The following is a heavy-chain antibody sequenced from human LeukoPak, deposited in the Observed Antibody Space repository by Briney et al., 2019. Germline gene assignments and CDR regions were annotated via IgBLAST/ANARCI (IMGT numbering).Heavy chain of an antibody. Sequence: SETLSLTCSVSGXSISSGSYYWAWIRQPPGRGLEWIGSIYYSGSTYYNPSLKSRVTISIDTSKNQFSLKLTSVTAADTAVYYCARPLYYDILTAWFDPWGQGTLVTVSS. V-gene: IGHV4-39*01. CDR1: GXSISSGSYY. CDR2: IYYSGST. D-gene: IGHD3-9*01. CDR3: ARPLYYDILTAWFDP. J-gene: IGHJ5*02.